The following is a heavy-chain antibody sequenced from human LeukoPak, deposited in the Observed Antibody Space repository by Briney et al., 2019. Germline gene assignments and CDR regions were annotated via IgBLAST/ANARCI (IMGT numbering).Heavy chain of an antibody. J-gene: IGHJ4*02. CDR2: SAHDEVGK. CDR3: AKDRGYGEHEPFES. CDR1: GFTFSDYA. Sequence: PGGSLRLSCVGSGFTFSDYAIHWVRQAAGKGLEWVAVSAHDEVGKQFADSVKGRFTLSRDNSRDSVHLQMNRLRDEDTAVYYCAKDRGYGEHEPFESWGQGSLVTVSS. D-gene: IGHD4/OR15-4a*01. V-gene: IGHV3-30*18.